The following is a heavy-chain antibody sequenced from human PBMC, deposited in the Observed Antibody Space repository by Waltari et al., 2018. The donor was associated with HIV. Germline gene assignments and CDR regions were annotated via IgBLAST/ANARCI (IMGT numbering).Heavy chain of an antibody. CDR1: GGSVSSGSYY. Sequence: QVQLQESGPGLVKPSETLSLTCTVSGGSVSSGSYYWSWIRQPPGKGLEWIGYIYYSVSTNHTPPRKSRVTRAVDTSKNQFSLKLSSVTAADTAVYYCARDQPGYDSSGYYSPPGDYYYGMDVWGQGTTVTVSS. J-gene: IGHJ6*02. CDR2: IYYSVST. V-gene: IGHV4-61*01. CDR3: ARDQPGYDSSGYYSPPGDYYYGMDV. D-gene: IGHD3-22*01.